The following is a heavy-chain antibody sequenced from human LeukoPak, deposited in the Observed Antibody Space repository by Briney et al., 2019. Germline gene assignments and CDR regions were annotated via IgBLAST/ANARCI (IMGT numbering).Heavy chain of an antibody. V-gene: IGHV1-2*02. J-gene: IGHJ5*02. CDR1: GYTFNSYY. D-gene: IGHD2-15*01. Sequence: ASVRVSCKASGYTFNSYYIHWVRQAPGQGLEWLGWIHPYSDDTKYAQTFQGRVTMTRDTSMNTAYMELSSLRSDDTAVYFCVRENLLYCSGGTCYWFDPWGQGSRVTVSS. CDR2: IHPYSDDT. CDR3: VRENLLYCSGGTCYWFDP.